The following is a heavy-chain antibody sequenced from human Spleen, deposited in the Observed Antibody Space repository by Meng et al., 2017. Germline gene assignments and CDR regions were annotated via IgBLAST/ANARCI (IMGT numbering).Heavy chain of an antibody. V-gene: IGHV3-7*01. Sequence: GESLKISCAASGFTFSSYAMSWVRQAPGKGLEWVANIRQDGSEKYYVDSVKGRFTISRDNAKNSLYLQLNSLRAEDTAVYYCAREETYYYGSGSSREFDYWGQGTLVTVSS. CDR2: IRQDGSEK. D-gene: IGHD3-10*01. CDR1: GFTFSSYA. CDR3: AREETYYYGSGSSREFDY. J-gene: IGHJ4*02.